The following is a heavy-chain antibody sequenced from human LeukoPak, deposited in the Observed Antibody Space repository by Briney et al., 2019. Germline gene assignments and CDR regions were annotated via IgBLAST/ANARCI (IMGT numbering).Heavy chain of an antibody. CDR2: MNPNSGNT. CDR1: GYTFTSYD. J-gene: IGHJ5*02. CDR3: ARDTSAGGTGWFDP. Sequence: ASVKVSCKASGYTFTSYDINWVRQATGQGLEWMGWMNPNSGNTGYVQKFQGRVTITADKSTSTAYMELSSLRSEDTAVYYCARDTSAGGTGWFDPWGQGTLVTVSS. V-gene: IGHV1-8*03. D-gene: IGHD4-23*01.